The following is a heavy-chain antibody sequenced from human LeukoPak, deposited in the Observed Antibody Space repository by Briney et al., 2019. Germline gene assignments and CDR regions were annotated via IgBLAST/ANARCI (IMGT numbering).Heavy chain of an antibody. CDR2: ISGGGGST. D-gene: IGHD6-13*01. CDR1: GFTFSSYA. V-gene: IGHV3-23*01. CDR3: ARDSRGYSNDY. Sequence: GGSLRLSCAASGFTFSSYAMSWVRQAPGKGLEWVSAISGGGGSTYYADSVKGRFTISRDNSKNTLYLQMNSLRAEDTAVYYCARDSRGYSNDYWGQGTLVTVSS. J-gene: IGHJ4*02.